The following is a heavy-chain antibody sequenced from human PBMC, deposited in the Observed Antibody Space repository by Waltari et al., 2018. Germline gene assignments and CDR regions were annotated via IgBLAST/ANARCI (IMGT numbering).Heavy chain of an antibody. J-gene: IGHJ5*02. CDR2: MNPNSGNT. Sequence: QVQLVQSGAEVKKPGASVKVSCKASGYRFTYSDITWVRQAAGQGLEWMGWMNPNSGNTEYAQKFQGRVSMTRNNSINTAYMELRSLTSDDTAVYYCARGPRTVMPWGQGTLVTVSS. V-gene: IGHV1-8*02. D-gene: IGHD1-1*01. CDR3: ARGPRTVMP. CDR1: GYRFTYSD.